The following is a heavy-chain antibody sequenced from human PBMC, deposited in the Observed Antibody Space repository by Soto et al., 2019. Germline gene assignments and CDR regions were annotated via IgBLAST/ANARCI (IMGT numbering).Heavy chain of an antibody. Sequence: EVQLVESGGGLVKPGRSLRLSCTASGFTFGDYAMSWFRQAPGKGLEWVGFIRSKAYGGTTEYAASVKGRFTISRDDSKSIAYLQMNSLKTEDTAVYYCTRHKYYYDSSGYLAPDAFDIWGQGTMVTVSS. CDR1: GFTFGDYA. V-gene: IGHV3-49*05. CDR2: IRSKAYGGTT. D-gene: IGHD3-22*01. J-gene: IGHJ3*02. CDR3: TRHKYYYDSSGYLAPDAFDI.